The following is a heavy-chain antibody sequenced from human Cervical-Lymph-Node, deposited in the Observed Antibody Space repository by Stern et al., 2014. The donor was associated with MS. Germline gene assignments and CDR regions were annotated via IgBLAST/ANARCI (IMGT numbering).Heavy chain of an antibody. V-gene: IGHV3-13*01. Sequence: VQLVQSGGGLVQPGGSLRLSCAASGFAFSHSDMHWVRQAPGKGLEWVSAIGTSDETYYSGSAKGRDTTSRKNAKNSRAFKLKNLRVDDTAVYYCAREDGYNQAGIDYWGQGVLVTVSS. CDR3: AREDGYNQAGIDY. D-gene: IGHD5-24*01. CDR2: IGTSDET. CDR1: GFAFSHSD. J-gene: IGHJ4*02.